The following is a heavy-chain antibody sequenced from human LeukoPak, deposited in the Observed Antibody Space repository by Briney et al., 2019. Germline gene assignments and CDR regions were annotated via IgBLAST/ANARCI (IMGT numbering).Heavy chain of an antibody. D-gene: IGHD3-22*01. CDR2: IYWDDDE. CDR3: VHTILGGYGFEY. Sequence: SGPTLVKPTQTLTLTCTFSGFSLSTSGVGVVWIRQPPGKALDWLALIYWDDDERYSPSLKSRLTITKDTSKNQVVLTMTNMDPVDTATYYCVHTILGGYGFEYWGQGTLVTVSS. CDR1: GFSLSTSGVG. J-gene: IGHJ4*02. V-gene: IGHV2-5*02.